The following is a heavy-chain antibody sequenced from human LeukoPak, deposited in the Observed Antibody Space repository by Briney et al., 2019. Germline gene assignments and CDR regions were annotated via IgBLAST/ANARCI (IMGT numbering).Heavy chain of an antibody. CDR3: ARVSSYGSGSYYHYYFDY. CDR2: IYSGGTT. D-gene: IGHD3-10*01. Sequence: GGSLRLSCAASGFTLTTYSMHWVRQAPGKGLEWVSVIYSGGTTSYADSVKGRFTISRDNSKNTLYLQINSLRAEDTAVYYCARVSSYGSGSYYHYYFDYWGQGTLVTVSS. V-gene: IGHV3-53*01. J-gene: IGHJ4*02. CDR1: GFTLTTYS.